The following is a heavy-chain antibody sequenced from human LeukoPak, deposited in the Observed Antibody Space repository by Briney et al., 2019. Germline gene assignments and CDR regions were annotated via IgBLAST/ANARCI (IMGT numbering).Heavy chain of an antibody. CDR1: GYTFTSYY. D-gene: IGHD2-21*01. V-gene: IGHV1-46*03. CDR3: ARAGYCAGDCYYYYYYYMDV. CDR2: INPSGGST. J-gene: IGHJ6*03. Sequence: ASVKVSCKASGYTFTSYYMHWVRQAPGQGLEWMGIINPSGGSTSYAQKFQGRVTMTRDTSTSTVYMELSSLRSEDTAVYYCARAGYCAGDCYYYYYYYMDVWGKGTTVTVSS.